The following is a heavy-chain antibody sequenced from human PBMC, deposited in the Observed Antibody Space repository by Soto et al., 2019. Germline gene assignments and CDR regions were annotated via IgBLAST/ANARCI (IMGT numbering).Heavy chain of an antibody. CDR1: GYTFTDFD. CDR2: MNPRSGNT. J-gene: IGHJ6*03. V-gene: IGHV1-8*01. D-gene: IGHD2-21*02. Sequence: QEQLVQSGAEVKKPGASVKVSCKASGYTFTDFDITWVRQATGQGLEWMGWMNPRSGNTGFTVKFEGRVTLTRDTSTTTAYMELSDLTSEDTAVYFCARGGALTAGYYYYYMDVWGSGTAVTVSS. CDR3: ARGGALTAGYYYYYMDV.